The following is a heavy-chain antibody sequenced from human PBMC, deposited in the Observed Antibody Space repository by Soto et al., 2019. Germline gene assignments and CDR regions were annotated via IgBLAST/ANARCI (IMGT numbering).Heavy chain of an antibody. CDR1: GFSFSSYA. J-gene: IGHJ4*02. V-gene: IGHV3-30-3*01. CDR3: ARDRYLDSYAFDS. Sequence: QVQLVESGGGVVQPGRSLRLSCAASGFSFSSYAMHWGRQAPGKGLEWVAVISFEGNDKYYADSVKGRFTISRDENGNTLYLQMNSLRPEDTAVYYCARDRYLDSYAFDSWGQGTLVTVSS. D-gene: IGHD3-9*01. CDR2: ISFEGNDK.